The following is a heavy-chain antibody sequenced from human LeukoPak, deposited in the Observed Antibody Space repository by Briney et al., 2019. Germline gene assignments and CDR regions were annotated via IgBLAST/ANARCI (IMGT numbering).Heavy chain of an antibody. Sequence: GGSLRLSCTASGFTFSSYTMSWVRQAPGKGLQWVSTITTGGPNTYYADSVKDRFTVSRDDSKNTLYLQMNSLRAEDTAVYYCAKDGGLWVSAHWGDSWGRGTLVTVSS. CDR3: AKDGGLWVSAHWGDS. CDR2: ITTGGPNT. D-gene: IGHD7-27*01. J-gene: IGHJ4*02. V-gene: IGHV3-23*01. CDR1: GFTFSSYT.